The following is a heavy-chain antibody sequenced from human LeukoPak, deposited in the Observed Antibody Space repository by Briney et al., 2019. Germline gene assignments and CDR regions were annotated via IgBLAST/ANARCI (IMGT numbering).Heavy chain of an antibody. D-gene: IGHD5-18*01. V-gene: IGHV4-59*01. J-gene: IGHJ2*01. CDR3: AREVEPISAMDKRDWYFDL. CDR2: IYYSGST. Sequence: SETLSPTCTVSGGSISSYYWSWIRQPPGKGLEWIGYIYYSGSTNYNPSLKSRVTISVDTSKNQFSLKLSSVTAADTAVYYCAREVEPISAMDKRDWYFDLWGRGTLVTVSS. CDR1: GGSISSYY.